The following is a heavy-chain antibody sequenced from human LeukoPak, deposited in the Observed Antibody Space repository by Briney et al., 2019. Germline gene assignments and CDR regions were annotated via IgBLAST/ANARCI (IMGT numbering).Heavy chain of an antibody. J-gene: IGHJ3*02. D-gene: IGHD2/OR15-2a*01. Sequence: GGSLRLSCAASGFTFSSYWMSWVRQAPGKGLEWLSYIKSSDTSTFYADSVKGRFTVSRDNAKNSLYLQMNSLRAEDTAVYYCARRGNMSSHAFDIWGQGTVVTVSS. CDR3: ARRGNMSSHAFDI. V-gene: IGHV3-48*04. CDR2: IKSSDTST. CDR1: GFTFSSYW.